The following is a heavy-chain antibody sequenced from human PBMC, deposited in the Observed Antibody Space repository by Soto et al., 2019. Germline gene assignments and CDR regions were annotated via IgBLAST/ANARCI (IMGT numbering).Heavy chain of an antibody. CDR2: INPSGGST. CDR1: GYTFTSYY. J-gene: IGHJ6*02. D-gene: IGHD3-3*01. CDR3: ARELRFLEWLFDYYYYGMDV. Sequence: ASVKVSCKASGYTFTSYYMHWVRQAPGPGLEWMGIINPSGGSTSYAQKFQGRVTMTRDTSTSTVYMELSRLRSEDTAVYHCARELRFLEWLFDYYYYGMDVGCQGTTVTVSS. V-gene: IGHV1-46*01.